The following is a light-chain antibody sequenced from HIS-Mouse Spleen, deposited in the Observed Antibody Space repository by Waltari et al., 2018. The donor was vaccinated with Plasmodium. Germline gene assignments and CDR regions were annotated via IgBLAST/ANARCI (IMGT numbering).Light chain of an antibody. CDR2: EGS. V-gene: IGLV2-23*01. CDR1: SSDVGSYNL. CDR3: CSYAGSSTYV. J-gene: IGLJ1*01. Sequence: QSALTQPASVSGSPGQSITISCTGTSSDVGSYNLVSWYQQHPGKDPKLMIYEGSKRSSGVSNRFSGSKSGNTASLTISGLQAEDEADYYCCSYAGSSTYVFGTGTKVTVL.